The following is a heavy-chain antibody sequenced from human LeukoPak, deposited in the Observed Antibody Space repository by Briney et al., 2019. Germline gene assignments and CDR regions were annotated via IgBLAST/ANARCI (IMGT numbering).Heavy chain of an antibody. CDR1: GGSISSYY. J-gene: IGHJ4*02. CDR3: ARKEYTYGPFDY. CDR2: ISTSGNT. Sequence: SETLSLTCSVSGGSISSYYWSWIRQPAGKGLEWIGRISTSGNTNYNPSLKSRVTISVDTSKNQFSLKLSSVTAADTAIYYCARKEYTYGPFDYWGQGTLVTVSS. D-gene: IGHD5-18*01. V-gene: IGHV4-4*07.